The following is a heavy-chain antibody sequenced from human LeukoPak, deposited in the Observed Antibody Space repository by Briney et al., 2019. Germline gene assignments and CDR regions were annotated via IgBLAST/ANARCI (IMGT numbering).Heavy chain of an antibody. J-gene: IGHJ5*02. D-gene: IGHD2-2*01. Sequence: SETLSLTCSVSGYSIRSGYHWAWIRQPPGKGLEWIGSINYSEKPYYNPSLKSRVTISVDTSKNQFSLKLSSVTAADTAVYYCARIRRYCSSTSCSGWFDPWGQGTLVTVSS. CDR1: GYSIRSGYH. CDR2: INYSEKP. V-gene: IGHV4-38-2*02. CDR3: ARIRRYCSSTSCSGWFDP.